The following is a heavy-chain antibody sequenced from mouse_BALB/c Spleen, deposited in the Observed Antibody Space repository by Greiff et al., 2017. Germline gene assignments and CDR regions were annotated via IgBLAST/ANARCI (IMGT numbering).Heavy chain of an antibody. J-gene: IGHJ3*01. Sequence: EVKLEESGGGLVKPGGSLKLSCAASGFTFSSYTMSWVRQTPEKRLEWVATISSGGGNTYYPDSVKGRFTISRDNAKNNLYLQMSSLRSEDTALYYCARSPPYGNYIAYWGQGTLVTVSA. V-gene: IGHV5-9*03. D-gene: IGHD2-1*01. CDR3: ARSPPYGNYIAY. CDR1: GFTFSSYT. CDR2: ISSGGGNT.